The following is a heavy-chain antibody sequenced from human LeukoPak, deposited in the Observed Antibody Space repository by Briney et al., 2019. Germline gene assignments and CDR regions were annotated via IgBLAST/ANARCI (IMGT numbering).Heavy chain of an antibody. CDR3: ARALTVTTSVKNY. D-gene: IGHD4-17*01. V-gene: IGHV1-2*06. CDR2: INPNSGGT. Sequence: GASVKVSXKASGYTFTGYYMHWVRQAPGQGLEWMGRINPNSGGTNYAQKFQGRVTMTRDTSISTAYMELSRLRSDDTAVYYCARALTVTTSVKNYWGQGTLVTVSS. J-gene: IGHJ4*02. CDR1: GYTFTGYY.